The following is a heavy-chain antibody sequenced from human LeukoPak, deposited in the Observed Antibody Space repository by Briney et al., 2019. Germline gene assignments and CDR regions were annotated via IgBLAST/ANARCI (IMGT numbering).Heavy chain of an antibody. CDR1: GYSFTDFY. V-gene: IGHV1-2*02. CDR2: INPNSGGT. CDR3: ARSSPLGYCSSTSCYGLVVSWGAFDI. J-gene: IGHJ3*02. D-gene: IGHD2-2*01. Sequence: ASVKVSCKASGYSFTDFYLHWVRQAPGQGLEWMGRINPNSGGTHYAQRFQGRVTMTRDTSISTAYMELSELTSDDTAVYYCARSSPLGYCSSTSCYGLVVSWGAFDIWGRGTMVTVSS.